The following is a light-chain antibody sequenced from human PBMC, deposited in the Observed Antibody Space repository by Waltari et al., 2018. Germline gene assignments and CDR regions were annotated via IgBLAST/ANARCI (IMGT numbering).Light chain of an antibody. CDR2: RAS. J-gene: IGKJ1*01. CDR3: QQYDTYSRT. V-gene: IGKV1-5*03. Sequence: DIQMTQSPSTLSASVGDKVTITCRASQSISSRLARYQQKPGKAPKFLIYRASDLESGVPSRFSGSGSGTEFTLTITGLQPEDFATYHCQQYDTYSRTFGQGTRIEV. CDR1: QSISSR.